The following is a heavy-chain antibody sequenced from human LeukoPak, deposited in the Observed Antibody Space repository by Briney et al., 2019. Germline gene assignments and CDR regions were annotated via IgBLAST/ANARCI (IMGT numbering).Heavy chain of an antibody. CDR3: GRGVRIAVAGYIDY. D-gene: IGHD6-19*01. V-gene: IGHV3-23*01. CDR1: GFTFSSYT. CDR2: ISGSGGST. Sequence: GGSLRLSCAAYGFTFSSYTMSWVRQAPGKGLELVSAISGSGGSTYYADSVKGRFTISRDNSKNTLYLQMNSLRAEDTTVYYCGRGVRIAVAGYIDYWGQGTLVTVSS. J-gene: IGHJ4*02.